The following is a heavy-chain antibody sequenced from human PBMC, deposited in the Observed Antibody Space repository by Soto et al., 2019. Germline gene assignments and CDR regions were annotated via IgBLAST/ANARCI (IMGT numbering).Heavy chain of an antibody. CDR2: ISGSAATT. CDR1: GFTFSSYA. J-gene: IGHJ4*02. D-gene: IGHD3-22*01. V-gene: IGHV3-23*01. Sequence: GGSLRLSCAASGFTFSSYAMNWVRQAPGKGLEWVSAISGSAATTHFADSVKGRFTISRDNSKNTLYLQMNSLRAEDTAVYYYYDSSGSYSPPYWGQGTLVTVSS. CDR3: YDSSGSYSPPY.